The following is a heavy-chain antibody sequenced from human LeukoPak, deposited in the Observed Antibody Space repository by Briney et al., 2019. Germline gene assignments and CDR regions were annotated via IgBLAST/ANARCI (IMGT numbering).Heavy chain of an antibody. D-gene: IGHD3-10*01. CDR1: GGSFSSATYS. CDR3: ARAMVANFDY. Sequence: SETLSLTCAVSGGSFSSATYSWSWIRQPPGKGLEWIGYIYYSGNTYYNASLESRVTITIDTSKNQFSLKLSSVTAADTAVYYCARAMVANFDYWGQGTLVTVSS. V-gene: IGHV4-30-4*07. J-gene: IGHJ4*02. CDR2: IYYSGNT.